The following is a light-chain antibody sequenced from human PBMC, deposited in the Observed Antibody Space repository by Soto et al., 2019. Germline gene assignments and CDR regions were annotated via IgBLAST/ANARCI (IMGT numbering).Light chain of an antibody. CDR3: QQYGSSPLT. J-gene: IGKJ4*01. Sequence: EIVLTQSPGTLSLSPGERATLSCRASQSVTGRYLAWYHQRPGQAPRLLIYGASSRATGIPDRFSGSGSGTDFTLTISRLEPEDFAGYYCQQYGSSPLTFGGGTKVEIK. V-gene: IGKV3-20*01. CDR2: GAS. CDR1: QSVTGRY.